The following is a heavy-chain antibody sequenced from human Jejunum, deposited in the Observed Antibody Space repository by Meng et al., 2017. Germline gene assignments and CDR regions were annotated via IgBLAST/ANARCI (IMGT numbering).Heavy chain of an antibody. J-gene: IGHJ4*02. Sequence: ESLKISCTASGFTFNNQAMSWVRQAPGEGLEWVSTLTDSGGSTFYADSVKGRFTISWDISKKTLYLQMNSLRAEDTALYYCARLTRFWGQGTLVTVSS. V-gene: IGHV3-23*01. CDR3: ARLTRF. CDR1: GFTFNNQA. CDR2: LTDSGGST. D-gene: IGHD3-16*01.